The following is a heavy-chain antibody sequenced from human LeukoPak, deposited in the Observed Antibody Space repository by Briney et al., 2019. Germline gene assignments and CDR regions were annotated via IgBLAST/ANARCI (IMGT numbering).Heavy chain of an antibody. CDR2: ISYDGSNK. Sequence: TGGSLRLSCAASGFTFSSYAMHWVRQAPGKGLEWVAVISYDGSNKYYADSVKGRFTISRDNSKNTLYLQMNSLRAEDTAVYYCARRYGYFDYWGQGTLVTVSS. J-gene: IGHJ4*02. CDR1: GFTFSSYA. D-gene: IGHD3-10*01. CDR3: ARRYGYFDY. V-gene: IGHV3-30-3*01.